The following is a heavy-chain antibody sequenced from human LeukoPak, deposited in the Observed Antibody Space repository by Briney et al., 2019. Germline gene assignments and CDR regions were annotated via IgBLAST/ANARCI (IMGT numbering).Heavy chain of an antibody. D-gene: IGHD3-22*01. V-gene: IGHV3-30*02. CDR2: IRYDGSNK. Sequence: GGSLRLSCAASGFTFSSYGMHWVRPAPGKGLEWVAFIRYDGSNKYYADSVKGRFTISRDNSKNTLYLQMNSLRAEDTAVYYCAKGYDSSGYDIYYYYMDVWGKGTTVTVSS. CDR3: AKGYDSSGYDIYYYYMDV. J-gene: IGHJ6*03. CDR1: GFTFSSYG.